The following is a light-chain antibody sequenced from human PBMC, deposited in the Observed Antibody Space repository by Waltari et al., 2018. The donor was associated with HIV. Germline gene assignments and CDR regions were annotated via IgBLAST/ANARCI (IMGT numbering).Light chain of an antibody. Sequence: SSELTQPPSVSVSPGQTVRITCSGDALPTQYPSSYQQKPGQPPVLVMYKDTQRSSGTPERFSGSSSGTTVTLTITAVRAEDEAYYYCQSGDNKLTSVFFGGGTRLTVL. CDR2: KDT. CDR1: ALPTQY. V-gene: IGLV3-25*03. CDR3: QSGDNKLTSVF. J-gene: IGLJ2*01.